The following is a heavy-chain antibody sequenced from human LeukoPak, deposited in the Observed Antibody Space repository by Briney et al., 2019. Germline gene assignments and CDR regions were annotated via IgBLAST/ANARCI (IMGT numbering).Heavy chain of an antibody. CDR3: ARDRSPYYYDSSGYYDWFDP. D-gene: IGHD3-22*01. Sequence: GGSLRLSCAASGFTFSSYSMNWVRQAPGKGLEWVSSISSSSSYIYYADSVKGRFTISRDNAKNSLYLQMNSLRAEDTAVYYCARDRSPYYYDSSGYYDWFDPWGQGTLVTVSS. CDR1: GFTFSSYS. CDR2: ISSSSSYI. J-gene: IGHJ5*02. V-gene: IGHV3-21*01.